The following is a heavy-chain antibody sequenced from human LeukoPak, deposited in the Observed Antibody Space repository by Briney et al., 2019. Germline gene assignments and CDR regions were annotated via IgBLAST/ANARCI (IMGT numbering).Heavy chain of an antibody. CDR2: ISYDGSNK. CDR1: GFTFSTYA. Sequence: QPGRSLRLSCAASGFTFSTYAMHWVRQAPGKGLEWVAVISYDGSNKYYADSVKGRFTISRDNSKNTLYLQMNSLRAEDTAVYYCARRPYGSGPAGFDYWGQGTLVTVSS. CDR3: ARRPYGSGPAGFDY. D-gene: IGHD3-10*01. J-gene: IGHJ4*02. V-gene: IGHV3-30-3*01.